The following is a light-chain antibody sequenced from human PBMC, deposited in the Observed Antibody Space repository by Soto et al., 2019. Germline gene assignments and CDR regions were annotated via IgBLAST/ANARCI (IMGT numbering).Light chain of an antibody. CDR1: QSVSSTY. CDR3: QQYGSSAWT. CDR2: GAS. V-gene: IGKV3-20*01. Sequence: VLTQSPGTLSLSPGERATLSCRASQSVSSTYLAWYQQKPGQAPRLLIYGASSRATGIPDRFSGSGSGTDFTLTISRLEPEDFAVYYCQQYGSSAWTFGQGTKV. J-gene: IGKJ1*01.